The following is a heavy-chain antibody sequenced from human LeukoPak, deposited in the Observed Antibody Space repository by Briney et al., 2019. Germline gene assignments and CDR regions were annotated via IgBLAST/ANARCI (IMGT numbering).Heavy chain of an antibody. CDR1: GFTFSSYS. D-gene: IGHD4-11*01. Sequence: GGSLRLSCAASGFTFSSYSMNWVRQAPGKGLEWVSSISSSSSYIYYADSVKGRFTISRDNAKNSLYLQMNSLRAEDTAVYYCARDRHDYSDYYYGMDVWGQGTTVTVSS. CDR2: ISSSSSYI. J-gene: IGHJ6*02. V-gene: IGHV3-21*01. CDR3: ARDRHDYSDYYYGMDV.